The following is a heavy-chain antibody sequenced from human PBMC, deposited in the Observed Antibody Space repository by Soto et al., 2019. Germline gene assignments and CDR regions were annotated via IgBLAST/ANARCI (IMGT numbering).Heavy chain of an antibody. CDR3: ATYIKRRPLYYYYYGMDV. CDR2: INHSGST. D-gene: IGHD3-16*01. CDR1: GGSFSGYY. J-gene: IGHJ6*02. Sequence: SSETLSLTCAVYGGSFSGYYWSWIRQPPGKGLEWIGEINHSGSTNYNPSLKSRVTISVDTSKNQFSLKLSSVTAADTAVYYCATYIKRRPLYYYYYGMDVCGQRTTVTVSS. V-gene: IGHV4-34*01.